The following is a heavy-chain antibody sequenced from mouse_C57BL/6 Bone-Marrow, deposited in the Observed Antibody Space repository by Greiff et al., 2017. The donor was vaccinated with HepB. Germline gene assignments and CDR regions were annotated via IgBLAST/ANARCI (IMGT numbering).Heavy chain of an antibody. CDR3: ATSTFYAMDY. J-gene: IGHJ4*01. V-gene: IGHV5-4*03. D-gene: IGHD2-1*01. CDR2: ISDGGSYT. Sequence: EVKLQESGGGLVKPGGSLKLSCAASGFTFSSYAMSWVRQTPEKRLEWVATISDGGSYTYYPDNVKGRFTISRDNAKNNLYLQMSHLKSEDTAMYYCATSTFYAMDYWGQGTSVTVSS. CDR1: GFTFSSYA.